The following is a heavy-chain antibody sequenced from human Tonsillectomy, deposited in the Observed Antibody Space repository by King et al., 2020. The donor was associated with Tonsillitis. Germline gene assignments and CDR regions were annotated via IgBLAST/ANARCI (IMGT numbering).Heavy chain of an antibody. CDR1: GFSFSSYW. D-gene: IGHD2/OR15-2a*01. Sequence: VQLVESGGGLVQPGGSLRLSCAASGFSFSSYWMTWVRQAPGKGLEWVANIKQDRSEKYYADSVRGRFTISRDNAKNSLYLQMNSLRAEDTAVYYCARDRGDYFYHYMDVWGKGTTVTVSS. CDR2: IKQDRSEK. J-gene: IGHJ6*03. V-gene: IGHV3-7*03. CDR3: ARDRGDYFYHYMDV.